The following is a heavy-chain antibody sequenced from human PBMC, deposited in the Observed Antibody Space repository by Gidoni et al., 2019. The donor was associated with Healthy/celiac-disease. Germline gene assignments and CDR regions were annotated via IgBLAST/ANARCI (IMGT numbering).Heavy chain of an antibody. CDR3: AKGGSIAARRRAAATYFDY. Sequence: EVQLLESGGGLVQPGGSLRLSCAASGFTFSSYAMSWVRQAPGKGLEWVSAISGSGGSTYYADSVKGRFTISRDNSKNTLYLQMNSLRAEDTAVYYCAKGGSIAARRRAAATYFDYWGQGTLVTVSS. CDR1: GFTFSSYA. D-gene: IGHD6-6*01. V-gene: IGHV3-23*01. J-gene: IGHJ4*02. CDR2: ISGSGGST.